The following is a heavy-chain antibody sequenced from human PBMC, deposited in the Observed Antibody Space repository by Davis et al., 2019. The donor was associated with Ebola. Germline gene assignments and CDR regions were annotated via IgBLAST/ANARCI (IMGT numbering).Heavy chain of an antibody. Sequence: ASVKVSCKGSGYSFSEYYMHWIQGAPGQGLEWVGLVDPKGGKTVYAEKFKDRVTISADKSTDTVYMELSGLRYEDTAIYYCATLDILTAYVSYAMDVWGQGTTVTVS. CDR1: GYSFSEYY. CDR2: VDPKGGKT. D-gene: IGHD3-9*01. J-gene: IGHJ6*02. CDR3: ATLDILTAYVSYAMDV. V-gene: IGHV1-69-2*01.